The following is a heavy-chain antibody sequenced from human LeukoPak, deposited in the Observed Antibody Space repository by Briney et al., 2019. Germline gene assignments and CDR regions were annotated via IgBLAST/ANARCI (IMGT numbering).Heavy chain of an antibody. Sequence: ASVKVSCKASGYTFTGYYMHWVRQAPGRGLEWMGIINPSGGSTSYAQKFQGRVTMTRDTSTSTVYMELSSLRSEDTAVYYCARDGVVWQLVSYYYYYYMDVWGKGTTVTVSS. D-gene: IGHD6-6*01. J-gene: IGHJ6*03. CDR3: ARDGVVWQLVSYYYYYYMDV. CDR2: INPSGGST. V-gene: IGHV1-46*01. CDR1: GYTFTGYY.